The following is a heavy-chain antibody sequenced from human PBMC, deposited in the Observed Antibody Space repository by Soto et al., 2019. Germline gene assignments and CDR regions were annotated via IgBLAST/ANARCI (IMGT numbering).Heavy chain of an antibody. CDR3: ARESDIVATNPTFDY. CDR1: GFTFSSYA. Sequence: QVQLVESGGGVVQPGRSLRLSCAASGFTFSSYAMHWVRQAPGKGLEWVAVISYDGSNKYYADSVKGRFTISRDNSKNPLYLQMNSLRAEDTAVYYWARESDIVATNPTFDYWGQGTLVTVSS. CDR2: ISYDGSNK. D-gene: IGHD5-12*01. V-gene: IGHV3-30-3*01. J-gene: IGHJ4*02.